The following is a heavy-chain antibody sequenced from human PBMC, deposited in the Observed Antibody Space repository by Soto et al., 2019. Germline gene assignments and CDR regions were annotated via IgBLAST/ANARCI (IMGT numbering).Heavy chain of an antibody. CDR3: ARADMVRGVTTYYFDY. CDR2: INHSGST. CDR1: GGSFSGYY. V-gene: IGHV4-34*01. Sequence: QVQLQQWGAGLLKPSETLSLTCAVYGGSFSGYYWSWIRQPPGKGLEWIGEINHSGSTNYNPSLKSRVTISVDTSKNQFSLKPSSVTAADTAVYYCARADMVRGVTTYYFDYWGQGTLVTVSS. D-gene: IGHD3-10*01. J-gene: IGHJ4*02.